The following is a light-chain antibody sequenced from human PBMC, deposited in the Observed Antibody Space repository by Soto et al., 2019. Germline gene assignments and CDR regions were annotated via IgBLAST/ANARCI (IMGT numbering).Light chain of an antibody. Sequence: QSVLTQPPSASGTPGQRVTISCSGSSSNIGSNYVYWYQQLPGTAPKLLIYRNNQRPSGVPDRFFGSKSGTSASLAISGLRSEDEADYYCAAWDDSLSGSHVVFGGGTKLTVL. J-gene: IGLJ2*01. CDR2: RNN. CDR3: AAWDDSLSGSHVV. V-gene: IGLV1-47*01. CDR1: SSNIGSNY.